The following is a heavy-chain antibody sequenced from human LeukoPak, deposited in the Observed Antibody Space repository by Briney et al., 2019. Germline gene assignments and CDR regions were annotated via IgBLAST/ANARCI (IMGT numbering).Heavy chain of an antibody. CDR1: GGSISSSNW. D-gene: IGHD6-19*01. Sequence: SETLSLTCAVSGGSISSSNWWSWIRQPPGKGLEWIGEIYHSGSTYYNPSLKSRVTISVDTSKNQFSLKLSSVTAADTAVYYCARQYIAVAGTFDYWGQGTLVTVSS. CDR3: ARQYIAVAGTFDY. CDR2: IYHSGST. V-gene: IGHV4-4*02. J-gene: IGHJ4*02.